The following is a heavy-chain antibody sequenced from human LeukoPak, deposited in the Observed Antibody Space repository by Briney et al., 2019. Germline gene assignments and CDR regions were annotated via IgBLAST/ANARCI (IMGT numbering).Heavy chain of an antibody. J-gene: IGHJ4*02. D-gene: IGHD3-3*01. CDR3: ATGDQRAFIFGVPLLGGVNFAY. V-gene: IGHV1-24*01. CDR2: FDPEDGET. CDR1: GYTLTELS. Sequence: WASVKVSCKVSGYTLTELSMHWVRQAPGKGLEWMGGFDPEDGETIYAQKFQGRVTMTEDTSTDTAYMELSSLRSEDTAVYYCATGDQRAFIFGVPLLGGVNFAYGGRGPRVPVS.